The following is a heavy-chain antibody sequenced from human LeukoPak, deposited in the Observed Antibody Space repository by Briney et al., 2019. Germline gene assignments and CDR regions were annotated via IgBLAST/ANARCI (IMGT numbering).Heavy chain of an antibody. J-gene: IGHJ6*03. CDR2: IYYTGST. D-gene: IGHD6-6*01. Sequence: SETLSLTCTISGGSVSDYYWSWIRQSPGKGLEWIGYIYYTGSTTYNPSLKSRVTMSADTSKNQFSLKLSSVTAADTAVYYCARGRAPSLYYYYYMHVWGKGTTVTVSS. CDR1: GGSVSDYY. V-gene: IGHV4-59*02. CDR3: ARGRAPSLYYYYYMHV.